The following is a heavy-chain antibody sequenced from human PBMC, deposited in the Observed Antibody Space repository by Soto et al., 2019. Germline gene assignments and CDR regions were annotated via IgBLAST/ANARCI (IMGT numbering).Heavy chain of an antibody. V-gene: IGHV3-74*01. J-gene: IGHJ4*02. D-gene: IGHD1-26*01. Sequence: GQSLLLSSAASGLIFTPFSMSWVRQAPGKRLEWVSRIYSEGGSTYYADSVKGRFTISRDNAKNTLYLQMNSLRAEDTAVYCGLRCKSGHGNLYSWAQGTLVLGSS. CDR1: GLIFTPFS. CDR2: IYSEGGST. CDR3: LRCKSGHGNLYS.